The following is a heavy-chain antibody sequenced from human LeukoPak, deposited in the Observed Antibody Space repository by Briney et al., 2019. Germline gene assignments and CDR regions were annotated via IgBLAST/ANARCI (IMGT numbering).Heavy chain of an antibody. V-gene: IGHV7-4-1*02. CDR1: GYTFTSYA. CDR2: INTNTGNP. J-gene: IGHJ6*03. CDR3: ARDGPDSRPQVYYMDV. D-gene: IGHD6-13*01. Sequence: GASVKVSCKASGYTFTSYAMNWVRQAPGQGLEWMGWINTNTGNPTYAQGSTGRFVFSLDTSVSTAYLQISSLKAEDTAVYYCARDGPDSRPQVYYMDVWGKGTTVTVSS.